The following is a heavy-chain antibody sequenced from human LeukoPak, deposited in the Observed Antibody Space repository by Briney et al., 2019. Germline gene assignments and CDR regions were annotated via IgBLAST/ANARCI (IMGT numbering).Heavy chain of an antibody. V-gene: IGHV3-30*18. CDR1: GFTFSSYG. CDR2: ISYDGSNK. CDR3: AKDVAGGITHWYFDL. Sequence: GRSLRLSCAASGFTFSSYGMHWVRPAPGKGLEWVALISYDGSNKYYADSVKGRFTTSRDNSKNTLYLQMNSLRAEDTAVYYCAKDVAGGITHWYFDLWGRGTLVTVSS. J-gene: IGHJ2*01. D-gene: IGHD6-13*01.